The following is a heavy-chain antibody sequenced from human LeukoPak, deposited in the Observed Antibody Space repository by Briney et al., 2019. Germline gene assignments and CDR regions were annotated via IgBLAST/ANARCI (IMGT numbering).Heavy chain of an antibody. D-gene: IGHD5-12*01. Sequence: ASVKVSCKASGYTFTGYYMYWVRQAPGQGLELMGWINPNSGGTNYAQKFEGGVTMTRGTSFRTAYLVLSSMRSEDTAVDYCCGGALVATTYYYYYYMDVWGKGTTVTVSS. CDR3: CGGALVATTYYYYYYMDV. V-gene: IGHV1-2*02. J-gene: IGHJ6*03. CDR1: GYTFTGYY. CDR2: INPNSGGT.